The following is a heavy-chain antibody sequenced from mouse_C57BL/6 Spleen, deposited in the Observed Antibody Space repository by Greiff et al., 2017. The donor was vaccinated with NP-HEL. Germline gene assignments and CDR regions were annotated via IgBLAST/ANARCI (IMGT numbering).Heavy chain of an antibody. CDR2: IDPSDSYT. V-gene: IGHV1-50*01. CDR3: ARLGRHYFDY. CDR1: GYTFTSYW. Sequence: QVQLQQPGAELVKPGASVKLSCKASGYTFTSYWMQWVKQRPGQGLEWIGEIDPSDSYTNYNQKFKGKATLTVDTSSSTAYMQLSSLTSEDSAVYYCARLGRHYFDYWGQGTTLTVSS. D-gene: IGHD4-1*01. J-gene: IGHJ2*01.